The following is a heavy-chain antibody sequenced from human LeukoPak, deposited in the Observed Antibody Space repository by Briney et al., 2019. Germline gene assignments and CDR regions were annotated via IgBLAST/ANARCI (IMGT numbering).Heavy chain of an antibody. D-gene: IGHD1-1*01. V-gene: IGHV1-18*04. J-gene: IGHJ6*02. Sequence: ASVRVSCKASGYTFTGYYMHWVRQAPGQGLEWMGWISTHKGYTNYAQKFQGRVTMTTDTPTSIVYMELTNLRSDDTAVYYCAREDNDDYYYYGMDVWGQGTPVTVSS. CDR2: ISTHKGYT. CDR3: AREDNDDYYYYGMDV. CDR1: GYTFTGYY.